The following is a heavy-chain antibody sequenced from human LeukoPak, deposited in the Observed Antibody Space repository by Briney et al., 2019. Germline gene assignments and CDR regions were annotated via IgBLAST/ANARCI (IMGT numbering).Heavy chain of an antibody. CDR3: AKSGLSRFDY. CDR1: GFTFSSYG. D-gene: IGHD4/OR15-4a*01. V-gene: IGHV3-7*03. J-gene: IGHJ4*02. CDR2: INQDGREK. Sequence: GGSLRLSCAASGFTFSSYGMHWVRQPPGKGLEWVANINQDGREKYYVDSVKGRFTISRDNSKNTLYLQMNSVRAEDTAVYYCAKSGLSRFDYWGQGTLVTVSS.